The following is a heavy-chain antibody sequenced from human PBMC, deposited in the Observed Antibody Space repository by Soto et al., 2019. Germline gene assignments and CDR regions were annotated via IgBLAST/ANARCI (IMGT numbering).Heavy chain of an antibody. J-gene: IGHJ4*02. V-gene: IGHV1-18*01. CDR2: ISAYNGNT. CDR1: GYTFTSYG. Sequence: ASVKVSCKASGYTFTSYGISWVRQAPGQGLEWMGWISAYNGNTNYAQKLQGRVTMTTDTSTSTAYMELRSLRSDDTAVYYCARGATMIVVVMGGYYFDYWGQGTLVTVSS. D-gene: IGHD3-22*01. CDR3: ARGATMIVVVMGGYYFDY.